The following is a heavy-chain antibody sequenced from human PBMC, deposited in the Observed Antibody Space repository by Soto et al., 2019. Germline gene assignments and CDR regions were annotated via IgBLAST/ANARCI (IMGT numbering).Heavy chain of an antibody. V-gene: IGHV1-18*01. J-gene: IGHJ5*02. D-gene: IGHD3-9*01. CDR3: AREGYDILARTGEEWFDP. CDR2: ISAYNGNT. Sequence: ASVKVSCKASGYTFTSYGISWVRQAPGQGLEWMGWISAYNGNTNYAQKLQGRVTMTTDTSTSTAYMELRSLRSDDTAVYYCAREGYDILARTGEEWFDPWGQGTLVTVSS. CDR1: GYTFTSYG.